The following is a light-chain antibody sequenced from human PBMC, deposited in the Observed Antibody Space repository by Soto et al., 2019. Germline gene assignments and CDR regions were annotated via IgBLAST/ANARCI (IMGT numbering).Light chain of an antibody. CDR1: QSVDSN. CDR2: GAS. Sequence: EIVMTQSPATLSVSPGDGATLSCRASQSVDSNLAWYQQKPGQTPRLLIYGASTRPTGIPARFSGSGSGTDFTLTISSLEPEDFAVYYCQQRSNWPYTFGQGTKVDIK. V-gene: IGKV3-11*01. J-gene: IGKJ2*01. CDR3: QQRSNWPYT.